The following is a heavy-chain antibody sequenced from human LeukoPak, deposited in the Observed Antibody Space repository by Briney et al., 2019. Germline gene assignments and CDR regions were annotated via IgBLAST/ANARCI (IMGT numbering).Heavy chain of an antibody. CDR2: IRNKANNYTT. CDR1: GXTFSDHY. Sequence: GGSLRLSCAASGXTFSDHYMDWVRQAPGKGLEWVGRIRNKANNYTTEYAASVKGRFTISRDDSKNSLYLQMNSLKCEDTAVYYCAREWDSGSYYLGYFDYWGQGTLVTVSS. D-gene: IGHD1-26*01. V-gene: IGHV3-72*01. J-gene: IGHJ4*02. CDR3: AREWDSGSYYLGYFDY.